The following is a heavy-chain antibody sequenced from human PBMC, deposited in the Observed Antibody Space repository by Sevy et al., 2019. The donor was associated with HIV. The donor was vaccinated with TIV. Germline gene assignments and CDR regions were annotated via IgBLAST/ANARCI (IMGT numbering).Heavy chain of an antibody. D-gene: IGHD5-12*01. Sequence: SETLSLTCSVSGGTIVSSGHYWGWIRQTPGKGLEWIGSIYYNGHTYYNPSLNSRLTISIDTSKIQFSLNLSSVIAADTAIYFCAREAGGYDYDYGMDVWGQGTTVTVSS. CDR1: GGTIVSSGHY. CDR2: IYYNGHT. CDR3: AREAGGYDYDYGMDV. V-gene: IGHV4-39*02. J-gene: IGHJ6*02.